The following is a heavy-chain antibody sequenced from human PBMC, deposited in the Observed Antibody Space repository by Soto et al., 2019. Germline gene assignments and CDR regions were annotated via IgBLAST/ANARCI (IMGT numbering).Heavy chain of an antibody. D-gene: IGHD3-10*01. CDR3: ASCGGLVRGVIGYYYGMDV. J-gene: IGHJ6*02. CDR1: GFTFSSYS. Sequence: EVQLVESGGGLVKPGGSLRLSCAASGFTFSSYSMNWVRQAPGKGLEWVSSISSSSSYIYYADSVKGRFTISRDNAKNSLYLQMNSLRAEDTAVYYCASCGGLVRGVIGYYYGMDVWGQGTTVTVSS. CDR2: ISSSSSYI. V-gene: IGHV3-21*01.